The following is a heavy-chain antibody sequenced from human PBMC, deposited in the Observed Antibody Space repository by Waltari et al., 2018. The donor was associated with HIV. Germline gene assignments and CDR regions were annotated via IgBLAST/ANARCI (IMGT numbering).Heavy chain of an antibody. J-gene: IGHJ6*02. Sequence: EMQLVESGGGWVQPGGSLRLSCVASGFTFSSYEMNWVRQVPGKGLGWISYIGSSGTTISYADSVKGRFTFSRDNAKKSLFLQMNSLRVEDTAVYWCARVNQVLYYGMDVWGQGTTVTVSS. V-gene: IGHV3-48*03. D-gene: IGHD2-2*02. CDR1: GFTFSSYE. CDR3: ARVNQVLYYGMDV. CDR2: IGSSGTTI.